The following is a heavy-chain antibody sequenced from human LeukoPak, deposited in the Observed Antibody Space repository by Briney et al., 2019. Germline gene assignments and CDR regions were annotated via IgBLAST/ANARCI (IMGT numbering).Heavy chain of an antibody. V-gene: IGHV4-59*01. CDR3: ARDPADYYDSSGYSWFDP. D-gene: IGHD3-22*01. CDR1: GGSISSYY. Sequence: SETLSLTCTVSGGSISSYYWSWIRQPPGQGLEWIGYICYSGSTNYNPSLKSRVTISVDTSKNQFSLKLSSVTAADTAVYYCARDPADYYDSSGYSWFDPWGQGTLVTVSS. J-gene: IGHJ5*02. CDR2: ICYSGST.